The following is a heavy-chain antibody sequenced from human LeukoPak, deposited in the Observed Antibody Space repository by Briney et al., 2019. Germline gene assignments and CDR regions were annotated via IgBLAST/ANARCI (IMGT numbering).Heavy chain of an antibody. CDR3: AKAQRQSDVGQLGIVVT. D-gene: IGHD2-21*01. J-gene: IGHJ5*02. CDR1: GFIFSNYA. Sequence: GGALLLCCTGSGFIFSNYAMKSVRQAPGKGLGWLSTISWNGKNIYYEDSVKGRFNIARDNSQKTMYLHMNTLRAEDTAIYYCAKAQRQSDVGQLGIVVTWGQGHLVTVSS. V-gene: IGHV3-23*01. CDR2: ISWNGKNI.